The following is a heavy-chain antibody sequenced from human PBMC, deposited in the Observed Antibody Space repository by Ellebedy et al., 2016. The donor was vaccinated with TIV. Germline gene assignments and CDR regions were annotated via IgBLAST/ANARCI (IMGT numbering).Heavy chain of an antibody. CDR2: INHSGST. CDR3: ARRVTTTIRANWYFDL. J-gene: IGHJ2*01. CDR1: GGSFSDYY. D-gene: IGHD4-17*01. Sequence: GSLRLSCAVYGGSFSDYYWSWIRQPPGKGLEWIGEINHSGSTNYNPSLKSRVTISVDTSKNQFSLKLSPVTAADTAVFYCARRVTTTIRANWYFDLWGRGTLVTVSS. V-gene: IGHV4-34*01.